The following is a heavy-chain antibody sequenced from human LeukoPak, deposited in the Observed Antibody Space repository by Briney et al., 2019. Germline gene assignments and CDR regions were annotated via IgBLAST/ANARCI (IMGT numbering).Heavy chain of an antibody. CDR1: GGSFSGYY. Sequence: PSETLSLTCAVYGGSFSGYYWSWIRQPLGKGLEWIGEINHSGSTNYNPSLKSRVTISVDTSKNQFSLKLSSVTAADTAVYYCARGGGNGHKIIKEYYFDYWGQGTLVTVSS. CDR2: INHSGST. D-gene: IGHD2-8*01. CDR3: ARGGGNGHKIIKEYYFDY. V-gene: IGHV4-34*01. J-gene: IGHJ4*02.